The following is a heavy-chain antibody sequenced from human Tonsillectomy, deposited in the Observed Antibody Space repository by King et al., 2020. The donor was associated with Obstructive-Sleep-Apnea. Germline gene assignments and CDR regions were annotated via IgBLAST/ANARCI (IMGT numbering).Heavy chain of an antibody. CDR1: GFSVSSNY. CDR2: IYSGGST. J-gene: IGHJ3*02. V-gene: IGHV3-66*01. Sequence: EVQLVESGGGLVQPGGSLRLSCAASGFSVSSNYMNWVRQAPGKGLEWVAIIYSGGSTEYADSVKGRLTISRDDSNNTLYLQMNSLRGEDTAVYYCVRDYYGSGSYYDDAFDIWGQGTMVTVSS. CDR3: VRDYYGSGSYYDDAFDI. D-gene: IGHD3-10*01.